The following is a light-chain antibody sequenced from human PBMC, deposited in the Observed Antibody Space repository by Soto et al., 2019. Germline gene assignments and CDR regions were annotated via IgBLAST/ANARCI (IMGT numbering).Light chain of an antibody. J-gene: IGKJ5*01. CDR2: GAS. Sequence: EVVMPQSPATLSVSPGERATLSCRASQSVSSNLAWYQQTPGQAPRLLIYGASTRATGIPARFSGSGSGTEFTLTISSLQSEDFAVYYGQQYKNWPPSTFGQGTRLEIK. CDR1: QSVSSN. V-gene: IGKV3-15*01. CDR3: QQYKNWPPST.